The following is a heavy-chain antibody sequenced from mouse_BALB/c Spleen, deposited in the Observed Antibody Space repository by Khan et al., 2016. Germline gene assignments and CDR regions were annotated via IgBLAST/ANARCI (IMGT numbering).Heavy chain of an antibody. D-gene: IGHD2-3*01. J-gene: IGHJ4*01. V-gene: IGHV2-6-2*01. Sequence: QVTLKESGPDLVAPSQSLSITCTVSGFSLTSYGVHWVRQPPGKGLEWLVVIWSDGSTTYNSALKSRLSISKDNSKSQVFLKMNSLQTDDTAMYDCARHDGYYYAMDYWGQGTSVTVSS. CDR2: IWSDGST. CDR3: ARHDGYYYAMDY. CDR1: GFSLTSYG.